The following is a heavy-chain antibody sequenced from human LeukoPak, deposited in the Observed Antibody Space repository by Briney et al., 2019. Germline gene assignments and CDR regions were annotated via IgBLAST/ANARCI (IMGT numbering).Heavy chain of an antibody. D-gene: IGHD3-10*01. V-gene: IGHV3-30*01. CDR3: ARDEYNNYGSGGWFDP. Sequence: GGSLRLSCAASGFIFTHHAIHWVRQGPGKGLEWLGVTSYDGKNIHYSASAKGRSTIFRDNSKNTVYLQVNNVRPEDTAIYFCARDEYNNYGSGGWFDPWGLGTLVTVSS. CDR2: TSYDGKNI. J-gene: IGHJ5*02. CDR1: GFIFTHHA.